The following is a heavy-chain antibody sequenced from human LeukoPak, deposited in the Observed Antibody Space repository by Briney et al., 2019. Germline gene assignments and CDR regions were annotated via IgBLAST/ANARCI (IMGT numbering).Heavy chain of an antibody. D-gene: IGHD3-10*01. Sequence: PSETLSLTCAVYGGSFSGYYWSWIRQPPGKGLEWIGEINHSGSTNYNPSLKSRVTISVDTSKNQFSLKLSSVTAADTAVYYCARRRKSLTMVRGVPLNFDYWGQGTLVTVSS. CDR3: ARRRKSLTMVRGVPLNFDY. CDR2: INHSGST. CDR1: GGSFSGYY. J-gene: IGHJ4*02. V-gene: IGHV4-34*01.